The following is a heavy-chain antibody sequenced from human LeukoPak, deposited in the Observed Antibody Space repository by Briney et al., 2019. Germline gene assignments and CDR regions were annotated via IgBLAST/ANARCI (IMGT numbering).Heavy chain of an antibody. D-gene: IGHD2-15*01. CDR3: ARVGSRRGSGGSCYKY. V-gene: IGHV3-7*01. Sequence: PGGSLRLSCAAPGFTFSSYWMSWVRQAPGKGLEWVANIKQDGSEKYYVDSVKGRFTISRDNAKNSLYLQMNSLRAEDTAVYYCARVGSRRGSGGSCYKYWGQGTLVTVSP. CDR2: IKQDGSEK. J-gene: IGHJ4*02. CDR1: GFTFSSYW.